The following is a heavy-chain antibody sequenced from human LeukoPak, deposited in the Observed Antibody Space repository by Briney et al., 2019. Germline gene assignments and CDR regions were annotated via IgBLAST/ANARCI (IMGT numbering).Heavy chain of an antibody. D-gene: IGHD6-19*01. V-gene: IGHV3-53*01. CDR2: IHSGGTT. CDR3: ARVPDSTGWYLDY. J-gene: IGHJ4*02. CDR1: GFTVSSNY. Sequence: PGGSPRLSCAASGFTVSSNYMTWVRQAPGKGLEWVSVIHSGGTTNYADSVKGRFTISRDNSKNTLYLQMNNLRAEDTAVYYCARVPDSTGWYLDYWGQGTLVTVSS.